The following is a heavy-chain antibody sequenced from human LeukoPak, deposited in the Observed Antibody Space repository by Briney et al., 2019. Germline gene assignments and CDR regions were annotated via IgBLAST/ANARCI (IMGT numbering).Heavy chain of an antibody. J-gene: IGHJ1*01. Sequence: GGSLRLSCTVSGFTLSSYEMSWIRQAPGKGLEWVSSIYYDGGSGHYADSVKGRFTISRDNSNNTVFLHLNSLRGEDTAVYYCTRNSGWYGLSWGQGTLVTVSS. D-gene: IGHD6-19*01. V-gene: IGHV3-23*03. CDR3: TRNSGWYGLS. CDR2: IYYDGGSG. CDR1: GFTLSSYE.